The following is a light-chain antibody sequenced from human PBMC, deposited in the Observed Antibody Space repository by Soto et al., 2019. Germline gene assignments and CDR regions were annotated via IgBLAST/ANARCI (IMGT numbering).Light chain of an antibody. CDR3: ASYTSSSTSVI. CDR2: EVS. CDR1: SSDVGGYNF. V-gene: IGLV2-14*03. J-gene: IGLJ2*01. Sequence: QSALTQPASVSGSPGQSITISCTGTSSDVGGYNFVSWYQQHPGKAPKLMIFEVSHRPSGVSDRFSGSKSGNTASLTISGLQAEDEADYYCASYTSSSTSVIFGRGTKLTVL.